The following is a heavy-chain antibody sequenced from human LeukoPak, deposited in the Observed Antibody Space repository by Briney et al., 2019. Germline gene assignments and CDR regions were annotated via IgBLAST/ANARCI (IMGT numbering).Heavy chain of an antibody. Sequence: GGSLRLPCAASGFTVSAYAMAWVRQAPGKGLEWVSTIYDDNTYYADSVKGRFAISTDNSKNTLYLQMNSLRVEDTAVYFCAARKVRGVWFYLDYWGQGTLVTVSS. V-gene: IGHV3-23*01. CDR1: GFTVSAYA. D-gene: IGHD3-10*01. CDR2: IYDDNT. CDR3: AARKVRGVWFYLDY. J-gene: IGHJ4*02.